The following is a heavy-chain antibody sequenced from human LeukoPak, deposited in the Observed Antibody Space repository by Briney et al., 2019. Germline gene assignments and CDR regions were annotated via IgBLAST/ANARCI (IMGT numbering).Heavy chain of an antibody. V-gene: IGHV4-34*01. J-gene: IGHJ4*02. CDR2: LNHSGST. CDR1: GGSLSGFS. Sequence: SETLSLTXAVYGGSLSGFSWSWIRQPPGKGLEWIGELNHSGSTNYNPSLKSRVTISVDTSKNQFSLKLSSVTAADSAFYYCARVPGRPAAVFDYWGQGNLVTVSS. CDR3: ARVPGRPAAVFDY. D-gene: IGHD2-2*01.